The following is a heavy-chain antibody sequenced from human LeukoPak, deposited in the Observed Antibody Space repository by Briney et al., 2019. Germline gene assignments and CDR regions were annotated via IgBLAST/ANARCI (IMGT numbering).Heavy chain of an antibody. CDR1: GGSFSGYY. CDR2: INHSGST. Sequence: PSETLSLTCAVYGGSFSGYYWSRIRQPPGKGLEWIGEINHSGSTNYNPSLKSRVTISVDTSKNQFSLKLSSVTAADTAVYYCARGTHDYGDYGTFDYWGQGTLVTVSS. V-gene: IGHV4-34*01. J-gene: IGHJ4*02. D-gene: IGHD4-17*01. CDR3: ARGTHDYGDYGTFDY.